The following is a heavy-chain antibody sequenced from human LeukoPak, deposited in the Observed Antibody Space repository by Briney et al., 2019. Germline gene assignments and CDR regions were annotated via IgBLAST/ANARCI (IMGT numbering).Heavy chain of an antibody. CDR1: GYTFTIYY. D-gene: IGHD3-10*01. Sequence: ASVKVSFKSSGYTFTIYYMHWVRQAPGQGLEWMGIINPSGGSTSYARKFQGRVTMTRDTSTSTVYMELSSLRSEDTAVYYCARAYGSGSYTLLFFDYWGQGTLVTVSS. V-gene: IGHV1-46*01. CDR2: INPSGGST. J-gene: IGHJ4*02. CDR3: ARAYGSGSYTLLFFDY.